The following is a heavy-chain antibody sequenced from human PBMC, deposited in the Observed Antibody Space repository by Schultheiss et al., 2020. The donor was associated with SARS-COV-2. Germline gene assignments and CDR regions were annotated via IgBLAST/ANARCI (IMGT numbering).Heavy chain of an antibody. J-gene: IGHJ4*02. D-gene: IGHD3-22*01. Sequence: RRPCAASGFTFGRYGMHRVRQAPGKGLEWVAVIWYDGSNKYYADSVKGRFTISRDNSKNTLYLQMNSLRAEDTAVYYCARADSSDYTPFFFDYWGQGTLVTVSS. CDR1: GFTFGRYG. V-gene: IGHV3-33*01. CDR2: IWYDGSNK. CDR3: ARADSSDYTPFFFDY.